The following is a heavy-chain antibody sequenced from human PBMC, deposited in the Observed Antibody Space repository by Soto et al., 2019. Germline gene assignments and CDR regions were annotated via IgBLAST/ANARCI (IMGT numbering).Heavy chain of an antibody. J-gene: IGHJ4*02. V-gene: IGHV4-61*03. D-gene: IGHD3-16*01. CDR3: ATGYSYYPN. Sequence: SEPLSLTCTVSGGSVSSNSYFWSWIRQPPGKGLEWIGYIYYSGTTNYNSSLKSRVTILLDTSRNHFSLKLSSVTAADTAVYYCATGYSYYPNWGQGALVTVSS. CDR2: IYYSGTT. CDR1: GGSVSSNSYF.